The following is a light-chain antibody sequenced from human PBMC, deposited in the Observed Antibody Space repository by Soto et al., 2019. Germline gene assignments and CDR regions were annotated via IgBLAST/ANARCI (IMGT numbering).Light chain of an antibody. CDR3: QQYSKWPIT. J-gene: IGKJ5*01. CDR2: GIS. Sequence: EIGMTQSPAILSVSPGESATLYCRASQSVNSNYLAWYQQHPGQPPRLLIYGISTRATGIPARFSGSGSGTEFSLTISSLQSEDFAVYYCQQYSKWPITFGQGTRLEIK. CDR1: QSVNSN. V-gene: IGKV3-15*01.